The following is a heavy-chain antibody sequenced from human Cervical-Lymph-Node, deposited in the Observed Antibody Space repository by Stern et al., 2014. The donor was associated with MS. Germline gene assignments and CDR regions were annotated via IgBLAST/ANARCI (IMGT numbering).Heavy chain of an antibody. Sequence: VQLVESGGGVVQPGKSLRLSCVASESDFSNFAMHWLRQAPGKEMEWVAFLSYDGDNKYYRASVKGRFTISRDNSQSTLFLHMNSLRVEDTAVYYCARVNILTGYYVFDFWGQGALVTVSS. CDR3: ARVNILTGYYVFDF. D-gene: IGHD3-9*01. CDR1: ESDFSNFA. CDR2: LSYDGDNK. V-gene: IGHV3-30-3*01. J-gene: IGHJ4*02.